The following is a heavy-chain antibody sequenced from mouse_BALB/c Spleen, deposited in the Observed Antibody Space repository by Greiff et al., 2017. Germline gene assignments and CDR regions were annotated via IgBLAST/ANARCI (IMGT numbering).Heavy chain of an antibody. D-gene: IGHD2-1*01. Sequence: VQLKESGPGLVAPSQSLSITCTVSGFSLTSYGVHWVRQPPGKGLEWLGVIWAGGSTNYNSALMSRLSISKDNSKSQVFLKMNSLQTDDTAMYYCARESYGNYDAMDYWGQGTSVTVSS. CDR1: GFSLTSYG. CDR3: ARESYGNYDAMDY. CDR2: IWAGGST. J-gene: IGHJ4*01. V-gene: IGHV2-9*02.